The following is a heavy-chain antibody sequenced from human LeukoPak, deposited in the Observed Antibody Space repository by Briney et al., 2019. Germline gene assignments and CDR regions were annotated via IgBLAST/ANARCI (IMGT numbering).Heavy chain of an antibody. CDR2: IRYDGSNK. D-gene: IGHD5-12*01. Sequence: GGSLRLSCAASGFTFSSYGMHWVRQAPGKGLEWVAFIRYDGSNKYYADSVKGRFTISRDNSKNKLYLQMNSLRAEDTAVYYCAKVHYSGYDLDWFDPWGQGTLVTVSS. J-gene: IGHJ5*02. CDR3: AKVHYSGYDLDWFDP. CDR1: GFTFSSYG. V-gene: IGHV3-30*02.